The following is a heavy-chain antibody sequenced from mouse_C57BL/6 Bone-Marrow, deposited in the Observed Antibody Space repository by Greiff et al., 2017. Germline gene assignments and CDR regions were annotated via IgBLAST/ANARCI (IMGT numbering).Heavy chain of an antibody. D-gene: IGHD2-1*01. Sequence: QVQLQQPGAELVKPGASVKLSCKASGYTFTSYWMHWVKQRPGQGLEWIGMIHPNSGSTNYNEKFKSKATLTVDKSSSTAYMQLSSLTSEDSAVYYCASIYYGNYPYAMGYWGQGTSVTVSS. CDR2: IHPNSGST. CDR1: GYTFTSYW. V-gene: IGHV1-64*01. J-gene: IGHJ4*01. CDR3: ASIYYGNYPYAMGY.